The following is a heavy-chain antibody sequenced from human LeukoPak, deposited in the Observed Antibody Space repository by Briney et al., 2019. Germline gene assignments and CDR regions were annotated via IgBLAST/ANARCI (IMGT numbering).Heavy chain of an antibody. CDR2: INAGSGNT. J-gene: IGHJ4*02. Sequence: APVKVSCKASGYTFTSYAMHWVRQAPGQRLEWMGWINAGSGNTKYSQKFQGRVTITRDTSASTAYMELSSLRSEDTAVYYCARSGMGTSCFDYWGQGTLVTVSS. V-gene: IGHV1-3*01. CDR3: ARSGMGTSCFDY. D-gene: IGHD2-2*01. CDR1: GYTFTSYA.